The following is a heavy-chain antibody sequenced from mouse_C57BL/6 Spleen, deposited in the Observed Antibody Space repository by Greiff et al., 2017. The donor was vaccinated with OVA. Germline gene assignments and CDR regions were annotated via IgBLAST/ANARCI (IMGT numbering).Heavy chain of an antibody. CDR2: IRYSGST. V-gene: IGHV3-1*01. Sequence: EVQLQEPGPGMVKPSPSLSLSCTVTGYSITSGYDWHWIRHFPGNKLEWMGYIRYSGSTNYNPSLKSRISITLDTSKNHSFLKLNSLTSEDTATSEVAREGGGSSNGGFAYWGQGTLVTVSA. CDR3: AREGGGSSNGGFAY. J-gene: IGHJ3*01. D-gene: IGHD1-1*01. CDR1: GYSITSGYD.